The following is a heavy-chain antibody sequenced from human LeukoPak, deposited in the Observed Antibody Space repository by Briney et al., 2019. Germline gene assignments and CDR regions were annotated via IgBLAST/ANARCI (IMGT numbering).Heavy chain of an antibody. Sequence: SETLSLTCAVYGGSFSGYYWSWIRQPPGKGLEWIGEINHSGSTNYNPSLKSRVTISVDTSKNQFSLKLSFVTAADTAVYYCAGDSLAARRKYYYYYYMDVWGKGTTVTVSS. D-gene: IGHD6-6*01. CDR2: INHSGST. V-gene: IGHV4-34*01. J-gene: IGHJ6*03. CDR3: AGDSLAARRKYYYYYYMDV. CDR1: GGSFSGYY.